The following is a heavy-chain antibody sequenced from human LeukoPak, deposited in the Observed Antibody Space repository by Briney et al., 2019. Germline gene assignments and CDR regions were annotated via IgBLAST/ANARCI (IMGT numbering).Heavy chain of an antibody. CDR1: GFTLGSYW. J-gene: IGHJ4*02. CDR2: VNTDGSSA. CDR3: AKGYDFWSGESYYFDY. V-gene: IGHV3-74*01. Sequence: PGGSLRLSCAVSGFTLGSYWMHWVRQAPGQGLAWVSRVNTDGSSATYAESVKGRFTISRDNSKNTLYLQMNSLRAEDTAVYYCAKGYDFWSGESYYFDYWGQGTLVTVSS. D-gene: IGHD3-3*01.